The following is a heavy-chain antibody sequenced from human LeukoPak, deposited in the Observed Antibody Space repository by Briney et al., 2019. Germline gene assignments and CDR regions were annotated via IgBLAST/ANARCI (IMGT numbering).Heavy chain of an antibody. CDR1: GFTFSGYA. D-gene: IGHD3-9*01. V-gene: IGHV3-30-3*01. CDR2: ISYDGSNK. CDR3: ARPAVNYDILTGFDY. Sequence: GGSLRLSCAASGFTFSGYAMHWVRQAPGKGLEWVAVISYDGSNKYYADSVKGRFTISRDNSKNTLYLQMNSLRAEDTAVYYCARPAVNYDILTGFDYWGQGTLVTVSS. J-gene: IGHJ4*02.